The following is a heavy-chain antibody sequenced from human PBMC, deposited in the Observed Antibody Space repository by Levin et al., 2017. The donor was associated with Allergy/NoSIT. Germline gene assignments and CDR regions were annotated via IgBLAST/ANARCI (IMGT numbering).Heavy chain of an antibody. CDR2: ISSSSATI. CDR1: GFSFSSYN. CDR3: ARGGIGYTYGSTHGWFDT. Sequence: PGGSLRLSCAASGFSFSSYNMNWVRQAPGKGLEWVSYISSSSATIYYADSVKGRFTISRDNAKNSLYLQMNSLTAADTAVYYCARGGIGYTYGSTHGWFDTWGQGTLVTVSS. V-gene: IGHV3-48*01. J-gene: IGHJ5*02. D-gene: IGHD5-18*01.